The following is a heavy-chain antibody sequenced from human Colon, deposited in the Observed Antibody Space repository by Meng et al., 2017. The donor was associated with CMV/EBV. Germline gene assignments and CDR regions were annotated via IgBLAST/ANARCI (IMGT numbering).Heavy chain of an antibody. Sequence: GGSLRLSCAASGFTFSDYYMSWIRQAPGKGLEWVSYISSSGSTIYYADSVKGRFTISRDNAKNSLYLQMNSLRAEDTAVYYCARRSCASVSCYSGWFDPWGQGTLVTVSS. D-gene: IGHD2-2*01. V-gene: IGHV3-11*01. J-gene: IGHJ5*02. CDR2: ISSSGSTI. CDR3: ARRSCASVSCYSGWFDP. CDR1: GFTFSDYY.